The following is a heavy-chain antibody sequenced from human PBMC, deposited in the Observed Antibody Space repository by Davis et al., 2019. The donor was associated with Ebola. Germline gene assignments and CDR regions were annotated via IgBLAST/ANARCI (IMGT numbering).Heavy chain of an antibody. CDR1: GFTFSNYG. CDR2: IRYDGSNK. V-gene: IGHV3-30*02. D-gene: IGHD3-10*01. CDR3: ARGIREDYYYYYYMDV. Sequence: GESLKISCAACGFTFSNYGMHWVRQAPGKGLEWVAFIRYDGSNKYYADSVKGRFTISRDNSKNTLYLQMNSLRAEDTAVYYCARGIREDYYYYYYMDVWGKGTTVTVSS. J-gene: IGHJ6*03.